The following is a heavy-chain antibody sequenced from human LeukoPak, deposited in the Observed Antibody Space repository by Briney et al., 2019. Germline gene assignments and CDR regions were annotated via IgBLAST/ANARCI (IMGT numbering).Heavy chain of an antibody. CDR3: ARDDNWGYAFDI. CDR2: FSGSGGST. D-gene: IGHD7-27*01. CDR1: GFTFDDYT. V-gene: IGHV3-20*04. Sequence: GGSLRLSCAASGFTFDDYTMHWVRQAPGKGLEWVSGFSGSGGSTYYADSVKGRFTISRDNAKNSLYLQMNSLRAEDTAVYYCARDDNWGYAFDIWGQGTMVTVSS. J-gene: IGHJ3*02.